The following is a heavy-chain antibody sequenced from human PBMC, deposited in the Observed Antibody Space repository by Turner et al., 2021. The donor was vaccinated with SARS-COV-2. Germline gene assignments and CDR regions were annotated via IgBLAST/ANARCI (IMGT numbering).Heavy chain of an antibody. J-gene: IGHJ4*02. CDR1: GFTFSDYY. CDR2: ISSSSYYT. CDR3: ARDGSTVGGFDY. V-gene: IGHV3-11*06. D-gene: IGHD4-17*01. Sequence: QVQLVESGGGLVTPGGSLRLSCAASGFTFSDYYLSWIRLAPGKGLEWVSYISSSSYYTNYADSVKGRFAISRDNAKNSLYLQMNSLRAEDTAVYYCARDGSTVGGFDYWGQGTLVTVSS.